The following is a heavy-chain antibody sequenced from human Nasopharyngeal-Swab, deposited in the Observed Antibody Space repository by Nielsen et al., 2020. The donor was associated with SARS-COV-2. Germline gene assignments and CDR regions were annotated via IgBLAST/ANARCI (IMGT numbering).Heavy chain of an antibody. V-gene: IGHV3-23*01. Sequence: GGSLRLSCEASGLTFSSYAMSWVRQAPGKGLEWVSAISGSGGSTYYADSVKGRFTISRDNSKNTLYLQMNSLRAEDTAVYYCAKDGMVRGAFDIWGQGTMVTVS. CDR3: AKDGMVRGAFDI. J-gene: IGHJ3*02. CDR1: GLTFSSYA. D-gene: IGHD5-18*01. CDR2: ISGSGGST.